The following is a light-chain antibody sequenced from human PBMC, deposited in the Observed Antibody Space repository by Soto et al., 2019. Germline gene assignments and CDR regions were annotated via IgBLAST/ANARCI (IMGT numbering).Light chain of an antibody. J-gene: IGKJ4*01. CDR1: QNIENS. Sequence: DIQMTQFPSTLSASVGDRVTITCRASQNIENSLAWYQQTPGKAPKLLIYKASNLETGVPSRFSCSGSGTEFTLTISSLQPEDFVTYYCQQFASLVTFGAGTKVDIK. V-gene: IGKV1-5*03. CDR2: KAS. CDR3: QQFASLVT.